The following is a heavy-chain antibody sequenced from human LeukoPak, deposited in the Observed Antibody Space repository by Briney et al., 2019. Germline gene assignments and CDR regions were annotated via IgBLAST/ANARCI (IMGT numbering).Heavy chain of an antibody. CDR3: ARGWDYDSGGRPTAYVY. CDR1: GGTFSSYA. CDR2: IIPIFATA. J-gene: IGHJ4*02. V-gene: IGHV1-69*01. D-gene: IGHD3-22*01. Sequence: GASVKVSCKASGGTFSSYAISWVRQAPGQGLERMGGIIPIFATASYAQKFQGKVTITADESTSTAYMELSSLRSEDTAIYYCARGWDYDSGGRPTAYVYWGQGTLVSVSS.